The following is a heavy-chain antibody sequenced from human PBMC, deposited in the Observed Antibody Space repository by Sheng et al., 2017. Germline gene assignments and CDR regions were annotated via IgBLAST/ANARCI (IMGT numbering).Heavy chain of an antibody. CDR2: IIPILGIA. J-gene: IGHJ4*02. Sequence: QVQLVQSGAEVKKPGSSVKVSCKASGGTFSSYAISWVRQAPGQGLEWMGGIIPILGIANYAQKFQGRVTITADKSTSTAYMELSSLRSEDTAVYYCASAYCSGGSCLPYYFDYWGQGTLVTVSS. V-gene: IGHV1-69*04. D-gene: IGHD2-15*01. CDR3: ASAYCSGGSCLPYYFDY. CDR1: GGTFSSYA.